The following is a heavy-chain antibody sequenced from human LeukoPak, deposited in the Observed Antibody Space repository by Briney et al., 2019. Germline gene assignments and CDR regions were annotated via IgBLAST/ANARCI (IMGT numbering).Heavy chain of an antibody. D-gene: IGHD6-13*01. CDR1: GFTVSSNF. V-gene: IGHV3-53*01. CDR3: ARDAAAQQLVHYFDY. Sequence: GSLRLSCAASGFTVSSNFMSWVRQAPGKGLEWVSLIYSGGSTYCADSVKGRFTISRDNSKNTLYLQMNSLRAEDTAVYYCARDAAAQQLVHYFDYWGQGTLVTVSS. CDR2: IYSGGST. J-gene: IGHJ4*02.